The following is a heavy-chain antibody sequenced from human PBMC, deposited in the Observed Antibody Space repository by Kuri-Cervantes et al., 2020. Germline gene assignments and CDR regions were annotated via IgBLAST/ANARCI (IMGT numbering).Heavy chain of an antibody. CDR3: AKDLRDVIDCGGVCYSGFDY. CDR2: ISGSGGST. J-gene: IGHJ4*01. D-gene: IGHD2-21*02. V-gene: IGHV3-23*01. CDR1: GFTFSSYA. Sequence: ETLSLTCAVSGFTFSSYAMSWVRQAPGKGLEWVSAISGSGGSTYYADSVKGRFTISRDNAKNTLFLQMNSLRPEDTAVYYCAKDLRDVIDCGGVCYSGFDYWGHGTLVTVSS.